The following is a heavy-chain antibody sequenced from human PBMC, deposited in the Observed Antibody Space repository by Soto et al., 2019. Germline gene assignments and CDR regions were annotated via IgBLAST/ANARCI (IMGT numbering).Heavy chain of an antibody. D-gene: IGHD2-15*01. Sequence: SDTLSLTCTVSGGSISSGNYYWSWIRQPPGKGLEWSGFISYSGSTYYNLSLKSRVTISVDTSKNQFSLNLSFVTAADTAVYYCATMGTPATGLYYFDYWGQGTLVTV. CDR1: GGSISSGNYY. J-gene: IGHJ4*02. V-gene: IGHV4-30-4*02. CDR3: ATMGTPATGLYYFDY. CDR2: ISYSGST.